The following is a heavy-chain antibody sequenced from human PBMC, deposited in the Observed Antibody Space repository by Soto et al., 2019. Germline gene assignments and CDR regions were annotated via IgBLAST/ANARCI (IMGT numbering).Heavy chain of an antibody. Sequence: PSETLSLTCTVSGVSISSYYWSWIRQPPGKGLEWIGYIYYSGSTNYNPSLKSRVTISVDTSKNQFSLKLSSVTAADTAVYYCARSRGGYFDYWGQGTLVTVSS. CDR3: ARSRGGYFDY. CDR2: IYYSGST. J-gene: IGHJ4*02. CDR1: GVSISSYY. D-gene: IGHD3-16*01. V-gene: IGHV4-59*01.